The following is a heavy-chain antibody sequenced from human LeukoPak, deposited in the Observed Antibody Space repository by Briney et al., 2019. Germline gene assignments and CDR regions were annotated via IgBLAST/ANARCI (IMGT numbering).Heavy chain of an antibody. Sequence: PSQTLSLTCTVSGGSISSGSYYSSWIRQPAGKGLEWIGRIYTSGSTNYTPSLKSRVTISVDTSKNQFSLKLSSVTAADTAVYYCARWHYYDSSGYLLFAFDIWGQGTMVTVSS. J-gene: IGHJ3*02. CDR2: IYTSGST. D-gene: IGHD3-22*01. CDR3: ARWHYYDSSGYLLFAFDI. V-gene: IGHV4-61*02. CDR1: GGSISSGSYY.